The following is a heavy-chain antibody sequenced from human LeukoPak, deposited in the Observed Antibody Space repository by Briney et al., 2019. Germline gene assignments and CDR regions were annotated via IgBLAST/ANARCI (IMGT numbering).Heavy chain of an antibody. CDR3: ARESDSSSWTPFDY. V-gene: IGHV1-24*01. CDR1: GYTLTELS. CDR2: FDPEDGET. Sequence: ASVKVSCKVSGYTLTELSMHWVRQAPGKGLEWMGGFDPEDGETIYAQKFQGRVTMTEDTSTDTAYMELSRLRSDDTAVYYCARESDSSSWTPFDYWGQGTLVTVSS. D-gene: IGHD6-13*01. J-gene: IGHJ4*02.